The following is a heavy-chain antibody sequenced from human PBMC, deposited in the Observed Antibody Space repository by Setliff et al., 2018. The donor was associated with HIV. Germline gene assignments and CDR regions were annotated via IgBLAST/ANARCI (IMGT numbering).Heavy chain of an antibody. CDR3: ARGSAPNIVVAASLDI. Sequence: ASVKVSCKASGYNFITFGINWVRQAPGQGLEWMGRISTYSGKTDYAEKSQGRLTMTTDTSTRTVFMELRSLTLDDTSVYYCARGSAPNIVVAASLDIWGQGTLVTVSS. D-gene: IGHD6-19*01. CDR2: ISTYSGKT. CDR1: GYNFITFG. V-gene: IGHV1-18*01. J-gene: IGHJ4*01.